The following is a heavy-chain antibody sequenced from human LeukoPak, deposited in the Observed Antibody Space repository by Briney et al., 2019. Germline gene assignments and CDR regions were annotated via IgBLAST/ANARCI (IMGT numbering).Heavy chain of an antibody. Sequence: SETLSLTCTVSGGSISSGGYYWSWIRQHPGKGLEWIGYIYYSGSTYYNPSLKSRVTISVDTSKNQFSLKLSSVTAADTAVYYCARRIAAAGSPFDPWGQGTLVTVSS. CDR3: ARRIAAAGSPFDP. V-gene: IGHV4-31*03. D-gene: IGHD6-13*01. CDR1: GGSISSGGYY. CDR2: IYYSGST. J-gene: IGHJ5*02.